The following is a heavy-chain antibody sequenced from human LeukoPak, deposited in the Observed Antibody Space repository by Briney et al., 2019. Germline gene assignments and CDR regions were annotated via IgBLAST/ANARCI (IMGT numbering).Heavy chain of an antibody. CDR2: IYYSGST. V-gene: IGHV4-59*08. D-gene: IGHD6-6*01. CDR3: ARHSSAARGWFDP. CDR1: GGSISNYY. J-gene: IGHJ5*02. Sequence: SETLSLTCTVSGGSISNYYRSWIRQPPGKGLEWIGYIYYSGSTNYNPSLKSRVTISVDTSKNQFSLKLTSVTAADTAVYYCARHSSAARGWFDPWGQGTLVTVSS.